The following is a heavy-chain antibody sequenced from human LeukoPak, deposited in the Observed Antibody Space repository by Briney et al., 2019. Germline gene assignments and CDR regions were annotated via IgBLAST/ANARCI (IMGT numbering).Heavy chain of an antibody. CDR1: GYTFTSYY. CDR3: ARGNVDYYGSGSYYIYYYMDV. D-gene: IGHD3-10*01. J-gene: IGHJ6*03. Sequence: GTSVKVSCTASGYTFTSYYMHWVRQAPGQGLERMGIINPSGGSTSYAQKFQGRVTMTRDMSTSTVYMELSSLRSEDTAVYYCARGNVDYYGSGSYYIYYYMDVWGKGTTVTVSS. CDR2: INPSGGST. V-gene: IGHV1-46*01.